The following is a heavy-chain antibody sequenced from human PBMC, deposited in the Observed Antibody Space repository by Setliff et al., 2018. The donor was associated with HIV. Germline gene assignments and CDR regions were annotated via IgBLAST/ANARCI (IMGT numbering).Heavy chain of an antibody. J-gene: IGHJ3*01. D-gene: IGHD1-26*01. CDR2: ISYNEYT. CDR1: GDPINSHH. V-gene: IGHV4-59*11. Sequence: PSETLSLTCTVSGDPINSHHWSWIRQPPGEGLEWIGHISYNEYTNYNPSLKSRVTISLDTSKKHFSLDLYSVTAADTAVYYCARDHNSGTLHAFDLWGQGTKVTVSS. CDR3: ARDHNSGTLHAFDL.